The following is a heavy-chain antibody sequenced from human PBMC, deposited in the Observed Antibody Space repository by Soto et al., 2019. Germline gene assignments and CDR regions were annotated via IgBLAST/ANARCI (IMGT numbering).Heavy chain of an antibody. D-gene: IGHD6-19*01. CDR1: GGTFSSYA. V-gene: IGHV1-69*12. J-gene: IGHJ3*02. CDR2: IIPIFGTA. CDR3: ASQGAVAGTGAFDI. Sequence: QAQLVQSGAEVKKPGSSVKVSCKASGGTFSSYAISWVRQAPGQGLEWMGGIIPIFGTANYAQKFQGRVTXXAXEXKSTAYMELSSLRSEDTAVYYCASQGAVAGTGAFDIWGQGTMVTVSS.